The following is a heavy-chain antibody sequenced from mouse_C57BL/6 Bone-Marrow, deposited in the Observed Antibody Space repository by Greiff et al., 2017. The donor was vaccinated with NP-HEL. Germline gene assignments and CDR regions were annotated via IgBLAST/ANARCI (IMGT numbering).Heavy chain of an antibody. V-gene: IGHV5-6*01. CDR3: ARNLKAY. CDR2: ISSGGSYT. D-gene: IGHD1-3*01. Sequence: EVNVVESGGDLVKPGGSLKLSCAASGFTFSSYGMSWVRQTPDKRLEWVATISSGGSYTYYPDSVKGRFTISRDNAKNTLYLQMSSLKSEDTAMYYCARNLKAYWGQGTLVTVSA. CDR1: GFTFSSYG. J-gene: IGHJ3*01.